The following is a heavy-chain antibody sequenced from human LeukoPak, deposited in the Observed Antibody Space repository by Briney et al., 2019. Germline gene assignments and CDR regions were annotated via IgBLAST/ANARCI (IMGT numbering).Heavy chain of an antibody. J-gene: IGHJ4*02. V-gene: IGHV1-18*01. D-gene: IGHD4-17*01. CDR2: ISAYNGNT. CDR3: ARENTVTTWGFDY. CDR1: GYTFTSYG. Sequence: GASVKVSCKASGYTFTSYGISWVRQAPGQGLEWMGWISAYNGNTNYAQKLQGRVTMTRDMSTSTVYMELSSLRSEDTAVYYCARENTVTTWGFDYWGQGTLVTVSS.